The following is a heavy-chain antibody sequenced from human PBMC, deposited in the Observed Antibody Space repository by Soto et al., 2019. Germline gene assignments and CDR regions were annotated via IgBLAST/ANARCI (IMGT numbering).Heavy chain of an antibody. CDR1: GGSFSGYY. J-gene: IGHJ6*02. CDR3: VRGGPRTSSYYYGMDA. Sequence: SETLSLTCAVYGGSFSGYYWSWIRQPPGKGLEWIGEINHSGSTNYNPSLKSRVTISVDTSKNQFSLKLSSVTAADTAVYYCVRGGPRTSSYYYGMDAWGQGTTVT. CDR2: INHSGST. V-gene: IGHV4-34*01.